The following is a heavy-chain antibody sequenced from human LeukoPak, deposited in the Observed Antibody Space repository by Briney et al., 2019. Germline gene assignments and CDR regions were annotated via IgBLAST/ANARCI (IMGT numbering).Heavy chain of an antibody. V-gene: IGHV3-23*01. CDR2: ISGSGGGT. CDR1: GFTFTSYA. Sequence: GGSLRLSCAASGFTFTSYAMSWVRQAPGKGLEWVSSISGSGGGTFYADSVKGRFTISRDNSKNTLYLQMNSLRVEDTAVYYCAKAPRFGDHATEYYYYYMHVWGKGTTVTVSS. D-gene: IGHD3-16*01. J-gene: IGHJ6*03. CDR3: AKAPRFGDHATEYYYYYMHV.